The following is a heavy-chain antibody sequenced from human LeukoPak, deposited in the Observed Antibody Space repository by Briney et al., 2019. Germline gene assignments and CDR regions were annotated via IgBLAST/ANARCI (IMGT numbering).Heavy chain of an antibody. CDR3: ARRHGRCSDGSCYYPDY. CDR2: MNPNSGNT. Sequence: ASVKVSCKASGYTFTSYDINWVRQATGQGLEWMGWMNPNSGNTGYAHKFQGRGTMTRNSSITTAYMELSSLRSEDTAVYYCARRHGRCSDGSCYYPDYWGQGTLVTVSS. CDR1: GYTFTSYD. D-gene: IGHD2-15*01. V-gene: IGHV1-8*01. J-gene: IGHJ4*02.